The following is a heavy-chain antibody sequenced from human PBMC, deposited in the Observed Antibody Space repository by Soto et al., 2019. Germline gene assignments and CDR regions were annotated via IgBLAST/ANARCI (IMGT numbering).Heavy chain of an antibody. CDR1: GFTFSNYA. Sequence: VQLLESGGGLVQPGGSLRLSCAASGFTFSNYAMSWVRQAPGKGLEWVSGMSNSGSRTYYADSVKGRFIISRDTSKNRLYLQMMSLRPDDTAAYYCANAYLNILAGYFGAYWGQGPLVSVSS. CDR3: ANAYLNILAGYFGAY. CDR2: MSNSGSRT. V-gene: IGHV3-23*01. J-gene: IGHJ4*02. D-gene: IGHD3-9*01.